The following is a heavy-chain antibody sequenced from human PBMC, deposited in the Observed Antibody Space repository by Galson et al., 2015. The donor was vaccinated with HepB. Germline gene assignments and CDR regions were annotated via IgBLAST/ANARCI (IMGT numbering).Heavy chain of an antibody. V-gene: IGHV1-18*04. Sequence: SVKVSCKASGYTFTSYGISWVRQAPGQGLEWMGWISAYNGNTNYAQKLQGRVTMTTDTSTSTAYMELRSLRSDDTAVYYCARVTGGYYDSSGYSSYWGQGTLVTVSS. D-gene: IGHD3-22*01. J-gene: IGHJ4*02. CDR3: ARVTGGYYDSSGYSSY. CDR1: GYTFTSYG. CDR2: ISAYNGNT.